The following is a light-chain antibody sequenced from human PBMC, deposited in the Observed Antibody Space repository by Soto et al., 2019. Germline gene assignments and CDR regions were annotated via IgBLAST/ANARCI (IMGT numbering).Light chain of an antibody. J-gene: IGLJ3*02. CDR2: TNS. CDR3: QSYDSSLSALV. Sequence: QSVLTQPPSVSGAPGQGVTISCAGTSSNIEAGYDVHWYQQVPGTAPKLLIYTNSNRPSGVPDRFSGSKSGTSASLAITGLQAADEADYYCQSYDSSLSALVFGGGTKLTVL. V-gene: IGLV1-40*01. CDR1: SSNIEAGYD.